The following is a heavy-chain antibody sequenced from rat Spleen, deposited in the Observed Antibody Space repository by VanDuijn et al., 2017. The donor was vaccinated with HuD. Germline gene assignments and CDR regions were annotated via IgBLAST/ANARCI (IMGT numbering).Heavy chain of an antibody. CDR1: GFTFSDYN. CDR2: IIYDGSRT. V-gene: IGHV5S10*01. Sequence: EVQLVESGGGLVQPGRSMKLSCAASGFTFSDYNMAWVRQAPKKGLEWFATIIYDGSRTFYRDSVKGRFTISRDNAKSTLYQQMNSLRFEETATYYCSRGGATRFDYWGQGVMVTVSS. J-gene: IGHJ2*01. D-gene: IGHD1-11*01. CDR3: SRGGATRFDY.